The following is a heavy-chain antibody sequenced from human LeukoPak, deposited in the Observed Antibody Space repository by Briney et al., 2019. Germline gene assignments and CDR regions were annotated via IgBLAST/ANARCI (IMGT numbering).Heavy chain of an antibody. CDR1: GYIFTGYY. D-gene: IGHD3-3*01. CDR3: ARLAFYDFWSGYLDS. Sequence: ASVKVSCTASGYIFTGYYIHWLRQAPGQGLEYLGRINPNGGATKYTQKFQGRVTMTRDTSINTAYMELSSLRSDDTAVYYCARLAFYDFWSGYLDSWGQGTLVTVSS. J-gene: IGHJ4*02. V-gene: IGHV1-2*06. CDR2: INPNGGAT.